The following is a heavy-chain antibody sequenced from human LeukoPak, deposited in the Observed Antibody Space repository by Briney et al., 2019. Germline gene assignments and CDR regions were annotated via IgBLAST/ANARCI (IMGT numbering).Heavy chain of an antibody. D-gene: IGHD6-6*01. Sequence: GGSLRLSCAASGFTFSSYAMSWVRQAPGKGLEWVSAISGSGGSTYYADSVKGRFTISRDNSKNTLYLQMNSLRVEDTAVYYCARVYSSSSGKNAFDVWGQGTMVTVSS. CDR2: ISGSGGST. V-gene: IGHV3-23*01. CDR3: ARVYSSSSGKNAFDV. CDR1: GFTFSSYA. J-gene: IGHJ3*01.